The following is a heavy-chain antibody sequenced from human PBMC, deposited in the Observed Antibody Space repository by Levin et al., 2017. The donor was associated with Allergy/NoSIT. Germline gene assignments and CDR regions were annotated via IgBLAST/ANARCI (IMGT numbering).Heavy chain of an antibody. CDR3: ARGGRIRQKLIQGAGLM. Sequence: GESLKISCKASGYIFIDYYLHWVRQAPGQGLEWMGWINPQSADTNSAEKFQGRVTLTRDTSLSTAYLELSRLTSDDSAVYFCARGGRIRQKLIQGAGLMWGHGTMVTVSS. CDR1: GYIFIDYY. CDR2: INPQSADT. D-gene: IGHD6-19*01. J-gene: IGHJ3*02. V-gene: IGHV1-2*02.